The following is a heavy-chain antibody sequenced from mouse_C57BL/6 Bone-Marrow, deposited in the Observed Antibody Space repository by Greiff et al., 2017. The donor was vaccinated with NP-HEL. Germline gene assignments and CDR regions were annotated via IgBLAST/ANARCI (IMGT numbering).Heavy chain of an antibody. J-gene: IGHJ1*03. CDR1: GFNIKNTY. Sequence: EVQLQQSVAELVRPGASVKLSCTASGFNIKNTYMNWVKQRPDQGLEWIGRIDPANGNTKYAPKFQGKATITVDTSSNTAYLQLSSLTSEDTAIYYCARGNYFDFWGTGTTVTVSS. CDR2: IDPANGNT. CDR3: ARGNYFDF. V-gene: IGHV14-3*01.